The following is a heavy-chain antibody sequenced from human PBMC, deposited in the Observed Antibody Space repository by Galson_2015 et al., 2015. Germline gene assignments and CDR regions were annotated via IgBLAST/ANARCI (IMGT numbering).Heavy chain of an antibody. CDR3: ARDHPVAGGYYYYYGMDV. CDR1: GDSVSSNSAA. V-gene: IGHV6-1*01. CDR2: TYYRSKWYN. J-gene: IGHJ6*02. D-gene: IGHD6-19*01. Sequence: CAISGDSVSSNSAAWNWIRQSPSRGLEWLGRTYYRSKWYNDYAVSVKSRITINPDTSKNQFSLQLNSVTPEDTAVYYCARDHPVAGGYYYYYGMDVWGQGTTVTVSS.